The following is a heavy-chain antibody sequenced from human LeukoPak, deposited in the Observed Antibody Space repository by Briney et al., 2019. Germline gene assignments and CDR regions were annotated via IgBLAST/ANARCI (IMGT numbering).Heavy chain of an antibody. CDR2: ISGSGGST. CDR3: AKSRYYYDSSGKCYYYYMDV. Sequence: PGGSLRLSCAASGFTVSSNYMSWVRQAPGKGLEWVSAISGSGGSTYYADSVKGRFTISRDNSKNTLYLQMNSLRAEDTAVYYCAKSRYYYDSSGKCYYYYMDVWGKGTTVTVSS. V-gene: IGHV3-23*01. D-gene: IGHD3-22*01. CDR1: GFTVSSNY. J-gene: IGHJ6*03.